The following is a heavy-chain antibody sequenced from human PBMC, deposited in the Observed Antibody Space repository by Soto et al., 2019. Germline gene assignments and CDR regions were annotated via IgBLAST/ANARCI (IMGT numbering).Heavy chain of an antibody. CDR3: ARDYYDSSDYTTNWFDP. CDR2: IYHTGNT. V-gene: IGHV4-39*01. J-gene: IGHJ5*02. Sequence: QLQLQESGPGLVKSSESLSLTCTVSGGSISNSRYYWAWIRQPPGKGLEWIGSIYHTGNTYYNPSLRSRDTISVDTSKNQFSLKLTSVTAADTAVYYCARDYYDSSDYTTNWFDPWGQGTLVTVSS. D-gene: IGHD3-22*01. CDR1: GGSISNSRYY.